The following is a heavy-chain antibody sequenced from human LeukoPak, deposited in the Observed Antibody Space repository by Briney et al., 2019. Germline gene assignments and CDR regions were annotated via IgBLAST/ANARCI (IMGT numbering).Heavy chain of an antibody. CDR3: ARGRGRNHYGMDV. CDR1: GGSVSSSNW. CDR2: IYHSGDI. D-gene: IGHD3-10*01. J-gene: IGHJ6*02. Sequence: SETLSLTCAVSGGSVSSSNWWTWVRQSPGKGLEWIGEIYHSGDINYNPSLKSRMTLSVDKSTDQFSLTLTSVTAADTAVYYCARGRGRNHYGMDVWGQGTTVTVSS. V-gene: IGHV4-4*02.